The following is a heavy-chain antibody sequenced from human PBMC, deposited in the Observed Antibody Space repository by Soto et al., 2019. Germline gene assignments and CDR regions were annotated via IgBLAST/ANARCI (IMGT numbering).Heavy chain of an antibody. CDR2: INPNSGGT. V-gene: IGHV1-2*04. CDR3: ARREIQGPIDY. D-gene: IGHD1-26*01. CDR1: GYTFTGYY. Sequence: ASVKVSCKASGYTFTGYYMHWVRQAPGQGLEWMGWINPNSGGTNYAQKFQGWVTMSVDTSKNQFSLKLTSVTAVDTAVYYCARREIQGPIDYWGQGTLVTVSS. J-gene: IGHJ4*02.